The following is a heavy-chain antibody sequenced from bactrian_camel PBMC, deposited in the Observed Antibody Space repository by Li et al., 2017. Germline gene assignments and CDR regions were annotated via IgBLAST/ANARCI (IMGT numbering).Heavy chain of an antibody. CDR3: AVDRCGVATGWLDPRRYNY. D-gene: IGHD4*01. V-gene: IGHV3-3*01. CDR2: ADLGGGRE. J-gene: IGHJ4*01. CDR1: GYTWSAYC. Sequence: QVQLVESGGGSVQAGGSLNLSCAISGYTWSAYCLGWFRQVPGKEREGVAAADLGGGRENYADSVKGRFAVSHSQDSAKNTVTVYLQMDSLKPEDTGIYYCAVDRCGVATGWLDPRRYNYWGQGTQVTVS.